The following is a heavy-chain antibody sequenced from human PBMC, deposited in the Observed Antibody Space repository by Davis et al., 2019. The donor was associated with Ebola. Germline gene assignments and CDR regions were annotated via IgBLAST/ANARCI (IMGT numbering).Heavy chain of an antibody. V-gene: IGHV3-66*01. J-gene: IGHJ4*02. Sequence: GESLKISCAASGFTVSSNYMTWVRQAPGKGLEWVSVIYNGGSTYYADSVKGRFTISRDNSKNTLYLQMNSLRAEDTAMYYCARDKYSSTVFDYWGQGTLVTVSS. CDR3: ARDKYSSTVFDY. CDR1: GFTVSSNY. D-gene: IGHD6-13*01. CDR2: IYNGGST.